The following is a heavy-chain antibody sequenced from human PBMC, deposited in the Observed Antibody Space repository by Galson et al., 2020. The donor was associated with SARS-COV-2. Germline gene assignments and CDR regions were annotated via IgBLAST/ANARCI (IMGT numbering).Heavy chain of an antibody. CDR2: IYPGDSDT. CDR1: GYTFSEHW. Sequence: GESLKISCKASGYTFSEHWIAWVRQTPGKGLEWIGAIYPGDSDTRYSPSLQGHVTISSDRSLDAIYLEWASLRASDSAMYYCVRHSIFLKQNLAVMNWFDPWGQGTRVTVSS. D-gene: IGHD3-9*01. J-gene: IGHJ5*02. V-gene: IGHV5-51*01. CDR3: VRHSIFLKQNLAVMNWFDP.